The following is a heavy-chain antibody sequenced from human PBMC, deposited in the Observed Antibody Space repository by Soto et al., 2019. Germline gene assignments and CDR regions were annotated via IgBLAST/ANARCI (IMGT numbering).Heavy chain of an antibody. V-gene: IGHV1-18*01. CDR2: ISGYKGDT. CDR1: GYTFSNYG. Sequence: ASVKVSGKTSGYTFSNYGVSWVRQAPGQGLEWMGWISGYKGDTNFAQKFQGRVTMTTDTSTSTAYMELRSLTSDDTAVYYCARDKWVAVAGSFDYWGQGSLVTVSS. CDR3: ARDKWVAVAGSFDY. J-gene: IGHJ4*02. D-gene: IGHD6-19*01.